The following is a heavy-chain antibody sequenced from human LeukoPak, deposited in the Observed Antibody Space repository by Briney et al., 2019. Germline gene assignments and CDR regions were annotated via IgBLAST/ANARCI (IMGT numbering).Heavy chain of an antibody. V-gene: IGHV3-7*01. CDR3: AKEYDTPLKVELYYYYMDV. D-gene: IGHD3-9*01. CDR2: IKQDGSEK. J-gene: IGHJ6*03. Sequence: GGSLRLSCAASGFTFSSYWMSWVRQAPGKGLEWVANIKQDGSEKYYADSVKGRFTISRDNSKNTLYLQMNSLRAEDTAVYYCAKEYDTPLKVELYYYYMDVWGKGTTVTVSS. CDR1: GFTFSSYW.